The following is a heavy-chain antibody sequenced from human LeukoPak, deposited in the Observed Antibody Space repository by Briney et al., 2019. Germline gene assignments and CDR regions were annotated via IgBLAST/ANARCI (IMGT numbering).Heavy chain of an antibody. CDR2: ISSSSSYT. CDR3: ARAIGRSGYSLGYYYGMDV. V-gene: IGHV3-11*05. D-gene: IGHD3-3*01. CDR1: GFTFSDYY. Sequence: PGGSLRLSCAASGFTFSDYYLSWIRQAPGKGLEWVSYISSSSSYTNYADSVKGRFTISRDNAKNSLYLQMNSLRAEDTAVYYCARAIGRSGYSLGYYYGMDVWGQVTTVTVSS. J-gene: IGHJ6*02.